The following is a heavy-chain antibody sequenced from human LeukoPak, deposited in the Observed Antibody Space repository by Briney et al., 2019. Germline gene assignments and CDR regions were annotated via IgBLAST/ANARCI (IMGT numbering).Heavy chain of an antibody. J-gene: IGHJ4*02. CDR3: TRNLHDSSGFPLGY. CDR1: GFTFSGSA. D-gene: IGHD3-22*01. V-gene: IGHV3-73*01. CDR2: IRSKANSYAT. Sequence: GGSLRLSCAASGFTFSGSAMHWVRQASGKGLEWVGRIRSKANSYATAYAASVKGRFTISRDDSKNTAYLQMNRLKTEDTAVYYCTRNLHDSSGFPLGYWGQGTLVTVSS.